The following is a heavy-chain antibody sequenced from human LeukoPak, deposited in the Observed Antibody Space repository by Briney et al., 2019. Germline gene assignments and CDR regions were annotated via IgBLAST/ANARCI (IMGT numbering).Heavy chain of an antibody. J-gene: IGHJ4*02. CDR2: IRSTANGYAT. CDR1: GFTFSGSA. D-gene: IGHD3-10*01. V-gene: IGHV3-73*01. Sequence: GGSLRLSCAASGFTFSGSALHWVRQASGKWLEWVGRIRSTANGYATAYAALVKGRFTISRDDSKNTAYLQMDSLKTEDTAVYYCTGNYYGSGSYADFDYWGQGTLVTVSS. CDR3: TGNYYGSGSYADFDY.